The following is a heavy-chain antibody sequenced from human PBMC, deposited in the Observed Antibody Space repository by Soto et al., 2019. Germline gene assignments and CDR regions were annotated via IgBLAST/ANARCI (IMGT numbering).Heavy chain of an antibody. CDR1: GFTFSDHY. V-gene: IGHV3-72*01. CDR2: TRNKANSYTT. CDR3: ARYYYDSSGYYYFDY. D-gene: IGHD3-22*01. J-gene: IGHJ4*02. Sequence: GGSLRLSCAASGFTFSDHYMDWVRQAPGKGLEWVGRTRNKANSYTTEYAASVNGRFTISRDDSKNSLYLQMNSLKTEDTAVYYCARYYYDSSGYYYFDYWGQGTLVTVSS.